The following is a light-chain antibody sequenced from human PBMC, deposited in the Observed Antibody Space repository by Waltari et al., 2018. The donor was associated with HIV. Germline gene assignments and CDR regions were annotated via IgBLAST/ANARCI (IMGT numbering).Light chain of an antibody. CDR3: QAWDSSTVV. CDR1: KLGDKY. J-gene: IGLJ2*01. Sequence: SYELTQPPPLSVSPGQPASIPCSGDKLGDKYACWYQQKPGQSPVLVIYQDSKRPSGIPERFSGSNSGNTATLTISGTQAMDEADYYCQAWDSSTVVFGGGTKLTVL. CDR2: QDS. V-gene: IGLV3-1*01.